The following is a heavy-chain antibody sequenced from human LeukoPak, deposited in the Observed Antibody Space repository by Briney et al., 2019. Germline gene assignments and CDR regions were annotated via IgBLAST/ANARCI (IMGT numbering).Heavy chain of an antibody. V-gene: IGHV3-9*01. Sequence: GGSLRLSCAASGFTFDLYAMHWVRQARGKALEWVSGISWRSATIAYADSMKGRFTISRDNAKNALYLQINSLRVEDTALYYCVKDMGRWGSGSSGNWFDLWGQGTLVTVSS. CDR3: VKDMGRWGSGSSGNWFDL. J-gene: IGHJ5*02. D-gene: IGHD6-6*01. CDR2: ISWRSATI. CDR1: GFTFDLYA.